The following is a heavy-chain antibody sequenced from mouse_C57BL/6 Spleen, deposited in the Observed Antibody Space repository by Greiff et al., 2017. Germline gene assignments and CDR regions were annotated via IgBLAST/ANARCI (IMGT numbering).Heavy chain of an antibody. D-gene: IGHD1-1*01. J-gene: IGHJ3*01. Sequence: EVKLLESGPGLVKPSQSLSLTCSVTGYSITSGYYWNWIRQFPGNKLEWMGYISYDGSNNYNPSLKNRISITRDTSKNQFFLKLNSVTTEDTATYYCAIHYYGSSWFAYWGQGTLVTVSA. CDR3: AIHYYGSSWFAY. CDR1: GYSITSGYY. V-gene: IGHV3-6*01. CDR2: ISYDGSN.